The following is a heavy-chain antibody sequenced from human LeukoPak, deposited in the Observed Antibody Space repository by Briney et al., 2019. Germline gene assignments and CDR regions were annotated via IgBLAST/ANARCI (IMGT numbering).Heavy chain of an antibody. CDR2: IYYSGST. CDR3: ARVPIVVVTEPL. V-gene: IGHV4-39*07. D-gene: IGHD2-21*02. J-gene: IGHJ4*02. CDR1: GGSISSSSYY. Sequence: SETLSLTCTVSGGSISSSSYYWGWIRQPPGKGLEWIGGIYYSGSTYYNPSLKSRVTISVDTSKNQFSLKLSSVTAADTAVYYCARVPIVVVTEPLWGQGTLVTVSS.